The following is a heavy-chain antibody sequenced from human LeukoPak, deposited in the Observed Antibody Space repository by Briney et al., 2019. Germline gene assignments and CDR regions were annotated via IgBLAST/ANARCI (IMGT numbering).Heavy chain of an antibody. CDR3: ARGGVIASRNWFDP. D-gene: IGHD2-21*01. V-gene: IGHV1-69*13. CDR2: IIPIFGTA. CDR1: GYTFTSYY. Sequence: SVKVSCKASGYTFTSYYMHWVRQAPGQGLEWMGGIIPIFGTANYAQKFQGRVTITADESTSTAYMELSSLRSEDTAVYYCARGGVIASRNWFDPWGQGTLVTVSS. J-gene: IGHJ5*02.